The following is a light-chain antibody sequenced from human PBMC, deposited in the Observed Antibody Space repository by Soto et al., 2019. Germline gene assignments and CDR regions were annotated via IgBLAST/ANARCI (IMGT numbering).Light chain of an antibody. CDR3: QQNNGN. V-gene: IGKV1-5*01. J-gene: IGKJ2*01. CDR2: DAS. Sequence: DIQMTQSPSTLSASVGDRVTITCRASQSISSWLAWYQQKPGKAPILLIYDASNLETGVPSRFSGSGSGTEFTLTISSLQPDDFVTYYCQQNNGNFGQGTKLEI. CDR1: QSISSW.